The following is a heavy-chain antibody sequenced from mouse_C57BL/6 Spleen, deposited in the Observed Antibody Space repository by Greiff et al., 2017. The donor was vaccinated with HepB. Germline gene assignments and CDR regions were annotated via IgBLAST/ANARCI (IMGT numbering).Heavy chain of an antibody. CDR1: GYTFTSYW. Sequence: VQLQQPGAELVKPGASVKLSCKASGYTFTSYWMHWVEQRPGRGLEWIGRIDPNSGGTKYNEKFKSKATLTVDKPSSTAYMHLSSLTSEDSAVYYCATYDYDDYYAMDYWGQGTSVTVSS. CDR3: ATYDYDDYYAMDY. J-gene: IGHJ4*01. V-gene: IGHV1-72*01. CDR2: IDPNSGGT. D-gene: IGHD2-4*01.